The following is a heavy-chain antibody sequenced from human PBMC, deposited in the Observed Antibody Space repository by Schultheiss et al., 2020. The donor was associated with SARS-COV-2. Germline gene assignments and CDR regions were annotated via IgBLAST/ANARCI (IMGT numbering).Heavy chain of an antibody. J-gene: IGHJ3*02. Sequence: SETLSLTCAVSGGSISSGGYSWSWIRQPPGKGLEWIGYVYYSGSTYYNPSLKSRVTISVDTSKNQFSLKLSSVTAADTAVYYCARGISPNDAFDIWGQGTMVTVSS. D-gene: IGHD2/OR15-2a*01. CDR1: GGSISSGGYS. V-gene: IGHV4-30-4*07. CDR2: VYYSGST. CDR3: ARGISPNDAFDI.